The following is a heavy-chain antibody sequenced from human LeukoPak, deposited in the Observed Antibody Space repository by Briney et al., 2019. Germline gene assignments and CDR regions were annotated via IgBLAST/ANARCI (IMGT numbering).Heavy chain of an antibody. CDR3: ARGAVAAGFDY. CDR2: ISAYNGNT. CDR1: GSTFTSYG. Sequence: ASVKVSCKASGSTFTSYGISWVRQAPGQGLEWMGWISAYNGNTNYAQRLQGRVTMTTDTSTSTAYMELRSLRSDDTAVYCCARGAVAAGFDYWGQGTLVTVSS. V-gene: IGHV1-18*01. J-gene: IGHJ4*02. D-gene: IGHD6-19*01.